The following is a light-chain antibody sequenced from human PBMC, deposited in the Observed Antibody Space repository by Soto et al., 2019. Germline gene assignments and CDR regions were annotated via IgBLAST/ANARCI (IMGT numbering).Light chain of an antibody. CDR2: NTN. CDR3: VLYMDGVSVV. J-gene: IGLJ2*01. Sequence: QTVVTQEPSFSVSPGGTVTLTCGLNSGSVSTNYYPSWYQQTPGQAPRTLIYNTNTRSSGVPDRFSGSILGNKAALTIAGAQADDESDYYCVLYMDGVSVVYGGGTKLTVL. CDR1: SGSVSTNYY. V-gene: IGLV8-61*01.